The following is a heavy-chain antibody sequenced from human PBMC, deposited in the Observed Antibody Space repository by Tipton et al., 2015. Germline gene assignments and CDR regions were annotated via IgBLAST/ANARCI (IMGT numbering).Heavy chain of an antibody. CDR3: ARDIVPNWFDP. CDR1: GGSISHYY. J-gene: IGHJ5*02. D-gene: IGHD2-15*01. V-gene: IGHV4-59*12. Sequence: TLSLTCTVSGGSISHYYWSWIRQPPGKGLEWLGHIYYSGNTNYNPSLKSRVTMSVDTSKNEFSLRLTSMSAADTGIYYCARDIVPNWFDPWGQGILVTVSS. CDR2: IYYSGNT.